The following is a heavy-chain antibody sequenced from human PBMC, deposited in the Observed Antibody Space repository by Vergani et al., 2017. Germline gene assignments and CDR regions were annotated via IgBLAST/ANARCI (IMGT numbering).Heavy chain of an antibody. J-gene: IGHJ4*02. V-gene: IGHV1-18*01. CDR3: AREAYDYVWGSYRWIPYYFDY. Sequence: QVQLVQSGAEVKKPGASVKVSCKASGYTFTSYGISWVRQAPGQGLEWMGWISAYNGNTNYAQKLQGRVTMTTDTSTSTAYMERRSLRSDDTAVYYCAREAYDYVWGSYRWIPYYFDYWGQGTLVTVSS. CDR2: ISAYNGNT. CDR1: GYTFTSYG. D-gene: IGHD3-16*02.